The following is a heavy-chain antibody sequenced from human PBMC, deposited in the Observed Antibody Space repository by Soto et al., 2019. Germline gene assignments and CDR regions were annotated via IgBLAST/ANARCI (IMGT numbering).Heavy chain of an antibody. V-gene: IGHV3-13*01. CDR1: GFTLSSYD. CDR3: TRKTPPTGMEV. CDR2: IGSGGDT. D-gene: IGHD3-9*01. J-gene: IGHJ6*01. Sequence: EVQLVESGGGLVQPGGSLRLSCAASGFTLSSYDIHWVRQATGEGLAWVSGIGSGGDTHYADSVKGRFIISREDGKNSLYLQMNHLRGGDTAVYYCTRKTPPTGMEVWGQGAKVTVSS.